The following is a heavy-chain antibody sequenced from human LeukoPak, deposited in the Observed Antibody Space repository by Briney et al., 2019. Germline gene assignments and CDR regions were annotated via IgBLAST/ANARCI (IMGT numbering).Heavy chain of an antibody. Sequence: GGSLRLSCEGSGFTFSDYEMNWVRQAPGKGLEWVSYISDEGTSIYYADAVKGRFTISRDNAKSSLYLEMDSLRAEDTALYYCARDGSGWQLRSDSFHVWGQGTMVTVSS. CDR2: ISDEGTSI. CDR3: ARDGSGWQLRSDSFHV. D-gene: IGHD6-19*01. J-gene: IGHJ3*01. CDR1: GFTFSDYE. V-gene: IGHV3-48*03.